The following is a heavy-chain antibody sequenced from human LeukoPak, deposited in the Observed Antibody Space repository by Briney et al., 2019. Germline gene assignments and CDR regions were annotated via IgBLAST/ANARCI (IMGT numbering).Heavy chain of an antibody. CDR1: GYTFTSYG. CDR2: ISAYNGNT. CDR3: ARDASALLWFGELVSGWGTHYFDY. J-gene: IGHJ4*02. Sequence: ASVKVSCKASGYTFTSYGISWVRQAPGQGLEWMGWISAYNGNTNYAQKLQGRVTMTTDTSTSTAYMELRSLRSDDTAVYYCARDASALLWFGELVSGWGTHYFDYWGQGTLVTVSS. V-gene: IGHV1-18*04. D-gene: IGHD3-10*01.